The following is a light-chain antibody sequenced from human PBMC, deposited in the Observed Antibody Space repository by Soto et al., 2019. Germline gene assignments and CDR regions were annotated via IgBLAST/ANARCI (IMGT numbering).Light chain of an antibody. CDR3: MQALQGPPA. CDR1: QSLLQSNGYNY. CDR2: LGS. Sequence: DIVMTQSPLSLPVTPGEPTSISCRSSQSLLQSNGYNYLDWYLQKPGQSPQLLIYLGSNRASGVPDRFSGSGSGTDFTLKISRVEAEDVGVYYCMQALQGPPAFGQGTKLEIK. V-gene: IGKV2-28*01. J-gene: IGKJ2*01.